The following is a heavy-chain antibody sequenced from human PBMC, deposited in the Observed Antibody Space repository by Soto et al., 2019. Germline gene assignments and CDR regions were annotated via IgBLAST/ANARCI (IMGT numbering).Heavy chain of an antibody. CDR2: RSYSGST. V-gene: IGHV4-31*03. Sequence: QVQLQESGPGLVKPSQTLSLTCTVSGGSISSGDYYWSWVRQHPGKGLEWIGYRSYSGSTYYNPSLKSRVTIVVDTSRNQFSLRLSSVTAADTAVYYCARAGGLAYCGSDCLYNWFDPWGQGTLVTVSS. J-gene: IGHJ5*02. CDR1: GGSISSGDYY. D-gene: IGHD2-21*02. CDR3: ARAGGLAYCGSDCLYNWFDP.